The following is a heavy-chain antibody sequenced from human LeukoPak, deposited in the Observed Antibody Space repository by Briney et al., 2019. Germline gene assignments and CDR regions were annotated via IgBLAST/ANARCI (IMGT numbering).Heavy chain of an antibody. V-gene: IGHV1-18*04. Sequence: ASVMVSCKASGYTFTGYYMHWVRQAPGQGLEWMGWISAYNGNTNYAQKVQGRVTMTTDTSTSTAYMDLRSLRSDDTAVYYCARENFDIWGQGTMVTVSS. CDR1: GYTFTGYY. J-gene: IGHJ3*02. CDR2: ISAYNGNT. CDR3: ARENFDI.